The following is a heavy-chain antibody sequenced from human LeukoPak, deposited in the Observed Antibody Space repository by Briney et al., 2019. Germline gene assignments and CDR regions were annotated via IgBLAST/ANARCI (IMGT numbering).Heavy chain of an antibody. V-gene: IGHV1-18*01. D-gene: IGHD3-3*01. CDR2: INAYNGNT. CDR3: ARDRYDFWSGYYVKRDAFDI. Sequence: EASVKVSCKASGYTFTSYGISWVRQAPGQGLEWMGWINAYNGNTNYAQKLQGRVTMTTDTSTSTAYMELRSLRSDDTAVYYCARDRYDFWSGYYVKRDAFDIWGQGTMVTVSS. J-gene: IGHJ3*02. CDR1: GYTFTSYG.